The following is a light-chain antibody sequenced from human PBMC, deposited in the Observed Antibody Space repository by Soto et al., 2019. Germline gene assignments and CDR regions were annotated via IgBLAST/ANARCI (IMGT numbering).Light chain of an antibody. CDR3: SSYTRSSTLYV. CDR2: EVT. CDR1: SSGVGAYNY. J-gene: IGLJ1*01. Sequence: QSVLTQPASVSGSPGQSITISCTGTSSGVGAYNYVCWYKQRPGKAPQLMIYEVTNRPSWVSDRFSGSKSGNTASLTLSGLQAEDEADYYCSSYTRSSTLYVFGTGTKVTVL. V-gene: IGLV2-14*01.